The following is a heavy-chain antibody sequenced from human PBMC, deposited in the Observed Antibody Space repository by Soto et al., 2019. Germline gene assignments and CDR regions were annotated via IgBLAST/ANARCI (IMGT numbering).Heavy chain of an antibody. CDR2: ISYDGSNK. D-gene: IGHD3-22*01. J-gene: IGHJ3*02. CDR1: GFTFSSYG. CDR3: AKDGDSSGYPPLLRAFDI. Sequence: PGGSLILSCAASGFTFSSYGMHWVRQAPGKGLEWVAVISYDGSNKYYADSVKGRFTISRDNSKNTLYLQMNSLRAEDTAVYYCAKDGDSSGYPPLLRAFDIWGQGTMVTVSS. V-gene: IGHV3-30*18.